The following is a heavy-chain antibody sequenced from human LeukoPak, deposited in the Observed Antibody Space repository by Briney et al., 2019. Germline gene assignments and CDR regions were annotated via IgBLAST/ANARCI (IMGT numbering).Heavy chain of an antibody. CDR3: ATTAGDYGDRLRYDY. CDR1: GYTLTELS. V-gene: IGHV1-24*01. CDR2: FDPEDGET. D-gene: IGHD4-17*01. Sequence: ASVKVSCKVSGYTLTELSMHWVRQAPGKGLEWMGGFDPEDGETIYAQKFQGRVTMTEDTSTDTAYMELSSLRSEDTAVYYCATTAGDYGDRLRYDYWGQRTLVTVSS. J-gene: IGHJ4*02.